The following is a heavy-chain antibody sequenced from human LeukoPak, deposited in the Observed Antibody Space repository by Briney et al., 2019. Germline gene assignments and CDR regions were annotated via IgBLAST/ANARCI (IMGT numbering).Heavy chain of an antibody. CDR3: ARNPVGSWFDP. D-gene: IGHD4-23*01. CDR2: MNPNSGNT. CDR1: GYTFTSYD. V-gene: IGHV1-8*03. J-gene: IGHJ5*02. Sequence: GASVKVSCKASGYTFTSYDINWVRQATGQGLEWMGWMNPNSGNTGYAQKFQGRVTITRNTSISTAYVELSSLRSEDTAVYYCARNPVGSWFDPWGQGTLVTVSS.